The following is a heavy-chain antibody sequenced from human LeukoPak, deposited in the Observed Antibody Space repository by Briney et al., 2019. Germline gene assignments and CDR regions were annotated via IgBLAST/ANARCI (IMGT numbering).Heavy chain of an antibody. CDR1: GFTFSDYW. J-gene: IGHJ4*02. D-gene: IGHD3-10*01. V-gene: IGHV3-74*03. CDR2: IKSDGTGI. CDR3: VRGQTIDF. Sequence: GGSLRLSCTASGFTFSDYWMYWVRQAPGKGLVWVSRIKSDGTGILYQDFAEGRFTISRDNAKNALYLQMSSLREEDTAVYYCVRGQTIDFWGQGILVTVSS.